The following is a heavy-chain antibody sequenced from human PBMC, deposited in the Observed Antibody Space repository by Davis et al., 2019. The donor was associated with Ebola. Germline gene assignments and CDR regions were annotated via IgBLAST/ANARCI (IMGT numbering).Heavy chain of an antibody. Sequence: GESLKISCAASGFTFNKYAMNWVRQAPGKGLEWVAVISYDGSNEYYADSVKGRFTISRDNSKNTLYLQMNSLRAEDTAVYYCARRSAVDYWGQGTLVTVSS. V-gene: IGHV3-30-3*01. CDR1: GFTFNKYA. CDR2: ISYDGSNE. CDR3: ARRSAVDY. J-gene: IGHJ4*02.